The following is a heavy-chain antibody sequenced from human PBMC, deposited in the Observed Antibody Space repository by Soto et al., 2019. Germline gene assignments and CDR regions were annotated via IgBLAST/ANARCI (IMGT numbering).Heavy chain of an antibody. D-gene: IGHD6-19*01. CDR1: GYTFTSDG. Sequence: ASVKGSCKASGYTFTSDGISWVRQAPGQGLEWMGWISAYNGNTNYAQKLQGRVTMTTDTSTSTAHMELRSLRSDDTAVYYCARDAIPRIAVAGYNWFDPWGQGTLVTVSS. CDR2: ISAYNGNT. CDR3: ARDAIPRIAVAGYNWFDP. V-gene: IGHV1-18*01. J-gene: IGHJ5*02.